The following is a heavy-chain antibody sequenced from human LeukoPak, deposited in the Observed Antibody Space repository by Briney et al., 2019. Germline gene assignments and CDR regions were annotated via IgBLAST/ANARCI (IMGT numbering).Heavy chain of an antibody. CDR2: ISAYNGNT. CDR3: ARDQLHVQGPYYYYMDV. CDR1: GYTFTSYG. J-gene: IGHJ6*03. Sequence: ASVKVSCKASGYTFTSYGISWVRQAPGQGLEWMGWISAYNGNTNYAQKLQGRVTMTTDTSTSTAYMELRSLRSDDTAVYYCARDQLHVQGPYYYYMDVWGKGTTVTVSS. V-gene: IGHV1-18*01. D-gene: IGHD1-7*01.